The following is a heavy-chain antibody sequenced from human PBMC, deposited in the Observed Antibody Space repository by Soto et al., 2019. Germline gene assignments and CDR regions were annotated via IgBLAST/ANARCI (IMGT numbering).Heavy chain of an antibody. D-gene: IGHD2-2*01. CDR2: ISASNGNR. CDR1: GYDFSSYG. CDR3: VRDPQRNDY. J-gene: IGHJ4*02. Sequence: QVQLVQSGAEVKKPGASVKVSCKASGYDFSSYGISGVRQAPGQGLEWMGWISASNGNRDYAQQFQGRVTMTSDTSRTTAYMELSSLRSDDTAVYYCVRDPQRNDYWGQGTLVNVSS. V-gene: IGHV1-18*04.